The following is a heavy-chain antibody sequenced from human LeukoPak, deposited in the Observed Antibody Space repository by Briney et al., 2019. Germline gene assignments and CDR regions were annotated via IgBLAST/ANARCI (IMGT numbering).Heavy chain of an antibody. CDR3: AKVSSPSGSFWGYFDY. Sequence: GRSLRHSCASSGITFSNYGMHWVRPAPGRGLAWVAVITFDGHNKFYSGSVKGRFTVSRDNSKNTLYQQMNSLRAEDTAVYFCAKVSSPSGSFWGYFDYCGQGSLVTVSS. V-gene: IGHV3-30*18. D-gene: IGHD6-19*01. CDR2: ITFDGHNK. CDR1: GITFSNYG. J-gene: IGHJ4*02.